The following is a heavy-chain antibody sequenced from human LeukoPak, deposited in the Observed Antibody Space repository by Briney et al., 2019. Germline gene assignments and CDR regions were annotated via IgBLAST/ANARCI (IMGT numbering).Heavy chain of an antibody. CDR3: ARAPSTVTTPHFDY. J-gene: IGHJ4*02. CDR1: GFTFGSYS. V-gene: IGHV3-48*02. Sequence: SGGSLRLSCAASGFTFGSYSMNWVRQAPGKGLEWVSYISSSSSTIYYADSVRGRFTISRDNAKDSLYLQMNSLRDEDTAVYYCARAPSTVTTPHFDYWGQGALVTVSS. D-gene: IGHD4-17*01. CDR2: ISSSSSTI.